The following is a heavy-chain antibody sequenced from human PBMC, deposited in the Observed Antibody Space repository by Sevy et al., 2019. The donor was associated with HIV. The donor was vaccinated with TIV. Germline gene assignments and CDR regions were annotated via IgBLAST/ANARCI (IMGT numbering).Heavy chain of an antibody. J-gene: IGHJ4*02. CDR1: GYTLTELS. CDR2: FDPEDDET. V-gene: IGHV1-24*01. D-gene: IGHD3-22*01. Sequence: ASVKVSCKVSGYTLTELSMHWVRQAPGKGLEWMGTFDPEDDETIYAQKFQGRVTMTEDTSTDTAYMELSSLRSEDTAAYYCATTKDYYDSSGYPFDYWGQGTLVTVSS. CDR3: ATTKDYYDSSGYPFDY.